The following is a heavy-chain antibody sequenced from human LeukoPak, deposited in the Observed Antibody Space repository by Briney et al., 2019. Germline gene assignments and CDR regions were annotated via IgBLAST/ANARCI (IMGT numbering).Heavy chain of an antibody. CDR1: GFTFSSYS. D-gene: IGHD6-6*01. V-gene: IGHV3-21*01. Sequence: GGSLRLSCAASGFTFSSYSMNWVRQAPGKGLEWVSSISSSSYIYYADSVKGRFTISRDNAKNSLYLQMNSLRAEDTAVYYCATSPGLGYSSSLTGVDYWGQGTLVTVSS. CDR2: ISSSSYI. CDR3: ATSPGLGYSSSLTGVDY. J-gene: IGHJ4*02.